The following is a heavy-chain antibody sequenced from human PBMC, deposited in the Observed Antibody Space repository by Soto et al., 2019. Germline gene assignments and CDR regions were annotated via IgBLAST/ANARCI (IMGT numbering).Heavy chain of an antibody. CDR1: GFTFSSYA. CDR2: ISGSGGST. CDR3: AKVSGTSSWYLIGAHAFDI. V-gene: IGHV3-23*01. D-gene: IGHD6-13*01. Sequence: PGGSLRLSCAASGFTFSSYAMSWVRQAPGKGLEWVSAISGSGGSTYYADSVKGRFTISRDNSKNTLYLQMNSLRAEDTAVYYCAKVSGTSSWYLIGAHAFDIWGQGTMVTVSS. J-gene: IGHJ3*02.